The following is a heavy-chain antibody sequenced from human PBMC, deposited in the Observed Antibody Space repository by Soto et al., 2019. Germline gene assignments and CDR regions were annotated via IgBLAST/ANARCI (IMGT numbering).Heavy chain of an antibody. D-gene: IGHD2-15*01. V-gene: IGHV4-31*03. J-gene: IGHJ4*02. Sequence: TLSLTCPVSGGSLSSGEYYWNWIRQLPGKDLEWIGYIFHSGSIYKNPSLKSRVTMSVDKSENQFSLKLASVTAEDTAVYYCARVKGGSGGKGDPRDYWGQGTLVTVSA. CDR3: ARVKGGSGGKGDPRDY. CDR1: GGSLSSGEYY. CDR2: IFHSGSI.